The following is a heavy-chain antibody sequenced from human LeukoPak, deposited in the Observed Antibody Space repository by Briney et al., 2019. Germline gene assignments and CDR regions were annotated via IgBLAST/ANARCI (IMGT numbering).Heavy chain of an antibody. V-gene: IGHV5-51*07. Sequence: GESLKISCKGSGYSFSNYWIGWGHQLPGKGLEYVEVIYPGDSDTRSSPSFQGQVTISADKSISTAYLQWSSLTASDSAMYYCASGNRVWSLGYWGQGTLVTVSS. D-gene: IGHD3-9*01. J-gene: IGHJ4*02. CDR2: IYPGDSDT. CDR1: GYSFSNYW. CDR3: ASGNRVWSLGY.